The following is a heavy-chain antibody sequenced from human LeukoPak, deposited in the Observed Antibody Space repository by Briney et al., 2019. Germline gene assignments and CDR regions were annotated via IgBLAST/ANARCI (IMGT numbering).Heavy chain of an antibody. J-gene: IGHJ4*02. CDR1: GYTFTGYY. D-gene: IGHD3-22*01. CDR2: INPNSGGT. CDR3: ATVDLLNYYDSSGFGY. Sequence: GASVKVSCKASGYTFTGYYMHWVRQAPGQGREWMGRINPNSGGTNYAQKFQGRVTMTRDTSISTAYMELSRLRSDHTAVYYCATVDLLNYYDSSGFGYWGQGTLVTVSS. V-gene: IGHV1-2*06.